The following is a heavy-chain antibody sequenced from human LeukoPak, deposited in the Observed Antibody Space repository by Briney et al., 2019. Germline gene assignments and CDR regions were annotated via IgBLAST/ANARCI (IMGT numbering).Heavy chain of an antibody. CDR1: GFTFSNYA. Sequence: GGSLRLSCAASGFTFSNYAMTWVRQAPGKGLEWVSTIGGGPVYYADSVKGRFTISRDDSKNTLFLQMNSLRAEDTALYYCAKDSFSHNGVYDALDIWGQGTMVTVSS. CDR3: AKDSFSHNGVYDALDI. D-gene: IGHD2-8*01. J-gene: IGHJ3*02. CDR2: IGGGPV. V-gene: IGHV3-23*01.